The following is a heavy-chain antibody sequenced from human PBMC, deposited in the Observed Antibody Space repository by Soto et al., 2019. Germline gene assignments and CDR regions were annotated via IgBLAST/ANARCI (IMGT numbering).Heavy chain of an antibody. J-gene: IGHJ4*02. CDR1: GYSISSGYY. Sequence: SETLSLTCAVSGYSISSGYYWGWIRQPPGKGLEWIGSIYHSGSTYYNPSLKSRVTISVDTSKNQFSLKLSSVTAADTAVYYCARVNGDYASVDYWGQGTLVTVSS. CDR3: ARVNGDYASVDY. D-gene: IGHD4-17*01. V-gene: IGHV4-38-2*01. CDR2: IYHSGST.